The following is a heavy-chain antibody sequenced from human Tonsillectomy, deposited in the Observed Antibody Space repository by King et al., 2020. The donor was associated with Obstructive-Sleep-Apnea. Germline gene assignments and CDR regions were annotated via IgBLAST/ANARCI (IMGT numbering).Heavy chain of an antibody. CDR2: ISWNSHSK. CDR1: GFSFDDFA. V-gene: IGHV3-9*01. D-gene: IGHD5-12*01. Sequence: VQLVESGGGLVKPGRSLRLSCTASGFSFDDFAMHWVRQAPGKGLEWVSGISWNSHSKVYADSVKGRFTISRDNAKNSLYLQMNSLRAEDTALYYCAKDFFGGCDLLYYNGLDVWGQGTTVTVS. CDR3: AKDFFGGCDLLYYNGLDV. J-gene: IGHJ6*02.